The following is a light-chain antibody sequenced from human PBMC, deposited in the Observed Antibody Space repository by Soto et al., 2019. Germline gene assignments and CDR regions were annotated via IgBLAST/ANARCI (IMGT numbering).Light chain of an antibody. CDR2: DVS. Sequence: QSALTQPPSVSGSPGQSVTISCTGTSADVGIYNRVAWYQQPPGTSPKLVICDVSNRPSGVPDRFSGSKSGSTASLTISGLQAEDEADYYCSSYTTSNTYVFGTGTKVTVL. CDR3: SSYTTSNTYV. J-gene: IGLJ1*01. CDR1: SADVGIYNR. V-gene: IGLV2-18*02.